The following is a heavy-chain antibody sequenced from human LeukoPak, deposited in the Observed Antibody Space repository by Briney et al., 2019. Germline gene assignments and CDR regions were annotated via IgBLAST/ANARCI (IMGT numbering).Heavy chain of an antibody. CDR2: ISGSGGST. D-gene: IGHD3-9*01. V-gene: IGHV3-23*01. Sequence: PGGSLRLSYAASGFTVSSNYMSWVRQAPGKGLEWVSAISGSGGSTYYADSVKGRFTISRDNSKNTLYLQMNSLRAEDTAVYYCAKDQQGWPDIFDYWGQGTLVTVSS. CDR1: GFTVSSNY. CDR3: AKDQQGWPDIFDY. J-gene: IGHJ4*02.